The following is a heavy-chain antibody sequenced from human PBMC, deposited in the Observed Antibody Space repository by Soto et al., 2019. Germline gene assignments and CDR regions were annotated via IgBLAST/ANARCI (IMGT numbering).Heavy chain of an antibody. D-gene: IGHD5-18*01. CDR1: GGTFSSYA. CDR2: IIPIFGTA. Sequence: ASVKVSCKASGGTFSSYAISWVRQAPGQGLEWMGGIIPIFGTANYAQKFQGRVTITADESTSTAYMELSSLRSEDTAVYYCARDQDTAMVTWSNDMDVWGQGNTVTVSS. J-gene: IGHJ6*02. CDR3: ARDQDTAMVTWSNDMDV. V-gene: IGHV1-69*13.